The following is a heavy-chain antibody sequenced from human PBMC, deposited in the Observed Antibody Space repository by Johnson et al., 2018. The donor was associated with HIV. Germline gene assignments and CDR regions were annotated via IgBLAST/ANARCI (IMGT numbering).Heavy chain of an antibody. V-gene: IGHV3-48*04. D-gene: IGHD1-14*01. CDR3: ARPTKPGDAFDI. CDR1: GFTFSSHV. Sequence: EVQLLESGGGVVQSGRSLRLSCAASGFTFSSHVMHWIRQAPGKGLEWVSYISSSGSTIYYADSVKGRFTISRDNAKNSLYLQMNSLRAEDTAVYYCARPTKPGDAFDIWGQGTMVTVSS. J-gene: IGHJ3*02. CDR2: ISSSGSTI.